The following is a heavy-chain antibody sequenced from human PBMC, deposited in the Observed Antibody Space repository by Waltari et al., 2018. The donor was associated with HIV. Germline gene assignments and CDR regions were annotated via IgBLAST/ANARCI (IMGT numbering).Heavy chain of an antibody. V-gene: IGHV4-39*01. CDR3: FLEWLLHGMDV. D-gene: IGHD3-3*01. CDR2: IYYSGST. CDR1: GGSISSSSYY. Sequence: QLQLQESGPGLVKPSETLSLTCTVSGGSISSSSYYWGWIRQPPGKGLEWIGSIYYSGSTYYNPSLKSRVTISVDTSKNQFSLKLSSVTAADTAVYYCFLEWLLHGMDVWGQGTTVTVSS. J-gene: IGHJ6*02.